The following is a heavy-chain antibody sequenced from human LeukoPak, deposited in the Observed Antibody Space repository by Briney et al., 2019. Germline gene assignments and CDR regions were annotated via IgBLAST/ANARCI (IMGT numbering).Heavy chain of an antibody. CDR1: GFTVSSNY. D-gene: IGHD6-13*01. Sequence: GGSLRLSCAASGFTVSSNYMSWVRQAPGKGLEWVSSISTSSSYIYYADSVKGRFTISRDNAKKSLYLQMNTLRAEDTAVYYCARSSGNIAAAGSYLLLWGQGTLVTVSS. CDR2: ISTSSSYI. J-gene: IGHJ4*02. V-gene: IGHV3-21*01. CDR3: ARSSGNIAAAGSYLLL.